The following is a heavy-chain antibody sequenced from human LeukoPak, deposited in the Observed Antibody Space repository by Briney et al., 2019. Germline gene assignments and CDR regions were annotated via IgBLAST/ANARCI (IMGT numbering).Heavy chain of an antibody. CDR1: GFTFSSYG. V-gene: IGHV3-30*02. J-gene: IGHJ4*02. D-gene: IGHD3-10*01. CDR2: IRYDGSNK. Sequence: TGGSLRLSCAASGFTFSSYGMHWVRQAPGKGLEWVAFIRYDGSNKYYADSVKGRFTISRDNSKNTLYLLMNSLRAEDTAVYYCAKDYYGSGSYYTNFDYWGQGTLVTVSS. CDR3: AKDYYGSGSYYTNFDY.